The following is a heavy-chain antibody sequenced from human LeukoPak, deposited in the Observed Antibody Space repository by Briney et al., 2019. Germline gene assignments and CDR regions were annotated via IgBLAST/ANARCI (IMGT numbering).Heavy chain of an antibody. CDR1: GYTFTSYG. CDR2: ISAYNGNT. CDR3: ARRIYDFWSGYYTGPGYAFDI. V-gene: IGHV1-18*01. Sequence: ASVKVSCKASGYTFTSYGISWVRQAPGQGLEWMGWISAYNGNTNYAQKFQGRVTMTRDTSISTAYMELSRLRSDDTAVYYCARRIYDFWSGYYTGPGYAFDIWGQGTMVTVSS. D-gene: IGHD3-3*01. J-gene: IGHJ3*02.